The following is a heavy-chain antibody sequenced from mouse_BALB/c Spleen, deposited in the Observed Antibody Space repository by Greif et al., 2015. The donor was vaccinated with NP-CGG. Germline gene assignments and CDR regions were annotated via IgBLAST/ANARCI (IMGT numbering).Heavy chain of an antibody. CDR1: GFNIKDTY. J-gene: IGHJ1*01. CDR2: IDPANGNT. CDR3: ARSGDGHWYFDV. V-gene: IGHV14-3*02. D-gene: IGHD2-3*01. Sequence: EVQLQESGAELVKPGASVKLSCTASGFNIKDTYMHWVKQRPEQGLEWIGRIDPANGNTKYDPKFQGKATITADTSSNTAYLQLSSLTSGDTAVYYCARSGDGHWYFDVWGAGTTVTVSS.